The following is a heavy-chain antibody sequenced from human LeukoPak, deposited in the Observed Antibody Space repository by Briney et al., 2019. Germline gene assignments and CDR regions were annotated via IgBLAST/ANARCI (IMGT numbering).Heavy chain of an antibody. J-gene: IGHJ5*02. V-gene: IGHV1-69*06. D-gene: IGHD1-26*01. CDR1: GGTFSSYA. Sequence: ASVKVSFKASGGTFSSYAISWVRQAPGQGLEWVGVIIPIFGTANYAQKFQGRVTITADKSTSTAYMELSSLRSEDTAVYYCARDNSVGVYAWWFDHWGQGTLVTVSS. CDR2: IIPIFGTA. CDR3: ARDNSVGVYAWWFDH.